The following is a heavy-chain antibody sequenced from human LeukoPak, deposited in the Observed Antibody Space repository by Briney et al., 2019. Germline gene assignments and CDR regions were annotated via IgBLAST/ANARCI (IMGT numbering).Heavy chain of an antibody. J-gene: IGHJ5*02. CDR1: GFTFGSYA. CDR2: ISGSGGST. CDR3: AKDLDSSGYYSNWFDP. V-gene: IGHV3-23*01. D-gene: IGHD3-22*01. Sequence: GGSLRLSCAASGFTFGSYAMSWVRQAPGKGLEWVSAISGSGGSTYYADSVKGRFTISRDNSKNTLYLQMNSLRAEDTAVYYCAKDLDSSGYYSNWFDPWGQGTLVTVSS.